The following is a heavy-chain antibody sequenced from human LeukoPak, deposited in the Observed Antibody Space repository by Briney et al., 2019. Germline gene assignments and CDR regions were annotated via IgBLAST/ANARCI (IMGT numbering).Heavy chain of an antibody. J-gene: IGHJ4*02. CDR2: IKQDGSEK. D-gene: IGHD2-8*02. CDR1: GFTFSSYW. CDR3: AFKGGILIPGY. V-gene: IGHV3-7*05. Sequence: GGSLRLSCAASGFTFSSYWMSWVRQAPGKGLEWVANIKQDGSEKYYVDSVKGRFTISRDNAKNSLYLQMNSLRAEDTAVYYCAFKGGILIPGYWGQGTLVTVSS.